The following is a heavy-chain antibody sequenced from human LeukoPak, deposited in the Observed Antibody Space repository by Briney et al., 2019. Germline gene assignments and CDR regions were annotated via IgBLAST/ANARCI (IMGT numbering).Heavy chain of an antibody. CDR2: IWYDGSNK. V-gene: IGHV3-33*01. D-gene: IGHD2-15*01. Sequence: PGGSLRLSCAASGFTFSSYGMHWVRQAPGKGLEWVAVIWYDGSNKYYADSVKGRFTISRDNSKNTLYLQMNSLRAEDTAVYYCARDYCSGGSCYSPWFDPWGRGTLVTVSS. CDR3: ARDYCSGGSCYSPWFDP. J-gene: IGHJ5*02. CDR1: GFTFSSYG.